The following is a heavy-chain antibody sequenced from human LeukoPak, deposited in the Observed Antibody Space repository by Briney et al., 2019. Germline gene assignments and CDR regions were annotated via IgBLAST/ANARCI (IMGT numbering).Heavy chain of an antibody. Sequence: ASVKVSCKVSGYTLTELSMHWVRQAPGKGLEWMGGFDPEDGETIYAQKFQGRVTVTEDTSTDTAYMELSSLRSEDTAVYYCATRGRFLEWLLREDWFDPWGQGTLVTVSS. CDR3: ATRGRFLEWLLREDWFDP. J-gene: IGHJ5*02. D-gene: IGHD3-3*01. CDR2: FDPEDGET. V-gene: IGHV1-24*01. CDR1: GYTLTELS.